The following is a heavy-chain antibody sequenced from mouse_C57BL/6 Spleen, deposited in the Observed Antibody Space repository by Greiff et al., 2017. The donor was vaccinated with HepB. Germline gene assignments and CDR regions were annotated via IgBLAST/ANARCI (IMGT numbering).Heavy chain of an antibody. J-gene: IGHJ4*01. V-gene: IGHV10-3*01. CDR2: IRSKSSNYET. Sequence: VQLVESGGGLVQPKGSLKLSCAASGFTFNTYAMHWVRQAPGKGLEWVARIRSKSSNYETYYADSVKDRFTISRDDSQSMLYLQMNNLKTEDTAMYYCVRPGEGPSYYAMDYWGQGTSVTVSS. CDR1: GFTFNTYA. CDR3: VRPGEGPSYYAMDY.